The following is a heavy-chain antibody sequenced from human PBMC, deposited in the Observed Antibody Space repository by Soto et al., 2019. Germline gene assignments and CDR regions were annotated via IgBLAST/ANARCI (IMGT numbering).Heavy chain of an antibody. J-gene: IGHJ6*01. CDR3: ARGPLSSGYPYSYYGMDV. CDR2: IYHSGST. Sequence: SETLSLTCAFSVGSISTTNWWSWVRQPPGRGLEWIGEIYHSGSTDYNPSLKSRVAISVDKSKNQFSLRLSSVTAADAAVYYCARGPLSSGYPYSYYGMDVLGRGTTVTVCS. D-gene: IGHD3-22*01. CDR1: VGSISTTNW. V-gene: IGHV4-4*02.